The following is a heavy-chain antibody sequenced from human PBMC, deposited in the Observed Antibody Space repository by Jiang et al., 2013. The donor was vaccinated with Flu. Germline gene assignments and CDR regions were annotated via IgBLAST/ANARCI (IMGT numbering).Heavy chain of an antibody. Sequence: KPTQTLTLTCSFSGFSLSANGEGVGWVRQPPGGAPEWLALVYWDDDNRYNPSLRSRLSVAKDTSKNXVALTMTNMDPVDTGTYYCAHRLGGSRYEWNYGTFDYWGQGTLVTV. D-gene: IGHD1-7*01. CDR2: VYWDDDN. V-gene: IGHV2-5*02. J-gene: IGHJ4*02. CDR3: AHRLGGSRYEWNYGTFDY. CDR1: GFSLSANGEG.